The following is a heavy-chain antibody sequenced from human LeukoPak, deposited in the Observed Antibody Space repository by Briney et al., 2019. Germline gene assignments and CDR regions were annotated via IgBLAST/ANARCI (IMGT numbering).Heavy chain of an antibody. CDR3: AREISGRDDY. V-gene: IGHV3-74*01. J-gene: IGHJ4*02. CDR1: GFEFSRSW. D-gene: IGHD2-15*01. Sequence: HPGGSLRLSCATSGFEFSRSWMHWVRQAPGKGLAWVSHINTDGSTTNYADSVKGRFSISRDNNKNTLHLQMNNLRAEDTAVYYCAREISGRDDYWGQGTLVTVSS. CDR2: INTDGSTT.